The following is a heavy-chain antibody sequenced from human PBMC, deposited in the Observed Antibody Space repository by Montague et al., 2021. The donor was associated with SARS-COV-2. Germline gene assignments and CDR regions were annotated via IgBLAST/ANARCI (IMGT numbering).Heavy chain of an antibody. CDR2: IYSGGSST. CDR3: ARCAWGVTDAFDI. J-gene: IGHJ3*02. V-gene: IGHV3-23*03. D-gene: IGHD1-26*01. Sequence: SLRLSCAASEFAFSSYAMSWVRQAPGKGLEWVSVIYSGGSSTFYADSVKGRFTISRDNSKNTLYLQMNSLRAEDTAVYYCARCAWGVTDAFDIWGQGTMVTVSS. CDR1: EFAFSSYA.